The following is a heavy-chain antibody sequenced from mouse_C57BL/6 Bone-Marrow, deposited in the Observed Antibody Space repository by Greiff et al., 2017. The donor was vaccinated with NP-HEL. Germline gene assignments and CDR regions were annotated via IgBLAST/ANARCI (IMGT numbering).Heavy chain of an antibody. CDR1: GFTFSSYT. CDR2: ISGGGGNT. V-gene: IGHV5-9*01. Sequence: EVKLVESGGGLVKPGGSLKLSCAASGFTFSSYTMSWVRQTPEKRLEWVATISGGGGNTYYPDSVKGRFTISRDNAKNTLYLQMSRLRSEDTALYYCARHQTAQALDYWGQGTTLTVSS. J-gene: IGHJ2*01. D-gene: IGHD3-2*02. CDR3: ARHQTAQALDY.